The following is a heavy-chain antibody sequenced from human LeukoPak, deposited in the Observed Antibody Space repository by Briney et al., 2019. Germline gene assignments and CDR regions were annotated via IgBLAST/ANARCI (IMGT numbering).Heavy chain of an antibody. CDR2: IYYSGST. Sequence: SETLSLTCAVSGGSISSYNWSWIRQHPGKGLEWIGYIYYSGSTNYNPSLKSRVTISVDTSKNQFSLKLSSVTAADTAVYYCARDPEALDDWGQGTLVTVSS. CDR1: GGSISSYN. CDR3: ARDPEALDD. J-gene: IGHJ4*02. V-gene: IGHV4-59*01.